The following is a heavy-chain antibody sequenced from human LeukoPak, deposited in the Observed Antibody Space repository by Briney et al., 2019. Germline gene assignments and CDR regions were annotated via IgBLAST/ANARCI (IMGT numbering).Heavy chain of an antibody. CDR1: GYTFTSYA. J-gene: IGHJ6*02. D-gene: IGHD1-26*01. CDR3: ARDSTSSGSFLPFYYYYYGMDV. CDR2: INAGNGNT. Sequence: ASVKVSCKASGYTFTSYAMHWVRQAPGQRLEWMGWINAGNGNTKYSQKFQGRVTITRDTSASTAYMELSSLRSEDTAVYYCARDSTSSGSFLPFYYYYYGMDVSGQGTTVTVSS. V-gene: IGHV1-3*01.